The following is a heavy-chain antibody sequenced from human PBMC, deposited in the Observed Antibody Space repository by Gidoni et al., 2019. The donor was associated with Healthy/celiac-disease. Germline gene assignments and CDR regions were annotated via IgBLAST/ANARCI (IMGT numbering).Heavy chain of an antibody. Sequence: QVQLVESGGGVVQPGRSLRLSCAASGFTFSSYGMHWVRQAPGKGLEWVAVISYDGSNKYYADSVKGRFTISRDNSKNTLYLQMNSLRAEDTAVYYCANIGWYCSGGSCYSKSVNDAFDIWGQGTMVTVSS. CDR3: ANIGWYCSGGSCYSKSVNDAFDI. CDR2: ISYDGSNK. D-gene: IGHD2-15*01. V-gene: IGHV3-30*18. CDR1: GFTFSSYG. J-gene: IGHJ3*02.